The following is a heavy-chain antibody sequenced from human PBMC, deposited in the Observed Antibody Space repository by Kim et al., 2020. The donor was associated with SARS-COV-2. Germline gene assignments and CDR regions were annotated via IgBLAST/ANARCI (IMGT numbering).Heavy chain of an antibody. Sequence: GGSLRLSCAASGFTFSSYAVSWVRQAPGKGLEWVSTISGSDGTYYADSVKGRFTISRDNSKNTLYLQMNSLRAEDTAVYYCAKVREWVRLRVFDYWGQGTLVTVSS. CDR3: AKVREWVRLRVFDY. J-gene: IGHJ4*02. CDR2: ISGSDGT. V-gene: IGHV3-23*01. D-gene: IGHD3-10*01. CDR1: GFTFSSYA.